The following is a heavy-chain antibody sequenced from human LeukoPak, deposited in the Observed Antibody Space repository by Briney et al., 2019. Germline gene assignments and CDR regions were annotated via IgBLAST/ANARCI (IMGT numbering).Heavy chain of an antibody. V-gene: IGHV4-34*01. Sequence: SETLSLTCAVYGGSFSGYYWSWIRQPPGKGLEWIGEINHSGSTNYNPSLKSRVTISVDTSKNQFSLKLSSVTAAGTAVYYCARHESRAAGTAYWGQGTLVTVSS. D-gene: IGHD6-13*01. CDR1: GGSFSGYY. CDR2: INHSGST. J-gene: IGHJ4*02. CDR3: ARHESRAAGTAY.